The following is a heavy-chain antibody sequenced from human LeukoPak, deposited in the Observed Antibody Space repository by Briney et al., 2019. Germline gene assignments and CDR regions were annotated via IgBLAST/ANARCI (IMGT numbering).Heavy chain of an antibody. CDR1: GFTFSDYY. CDR3: AREGGATVTRYYYYYMDV. CDR2: ISSSGSAI. V-gene: IGHV3-11*04. D-gene: IGHD4-11*01. J-gene: IGHJ6*03. Sequence: GGSLRLSCAASGFTFSDYYMSWIRQAPGKGLEWVSYISSSGSAIYDADSVKGRFTISRDNAKNSLYLQMNSLRAEDTAVYYCAREGGATVTRYYYYYMDVWGKGTTVTVSS.